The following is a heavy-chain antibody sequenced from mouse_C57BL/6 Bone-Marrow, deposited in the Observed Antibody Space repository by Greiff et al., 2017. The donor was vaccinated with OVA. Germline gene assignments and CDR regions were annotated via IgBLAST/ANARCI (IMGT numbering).Heavy chain of an antibody. CDR3: AKGSGYYGSSKDFDY. D-gene: IGHD1-1*01. CDR1: GYTFTGYW. Sequence: QVQLQQSGAELMKPGASVKLSCKATGYTFTGYWIEWVKQRPGHGLEWIGEILPGSGSTNYNEKFKGKATFTADTSSNTAYMQLSSLTTEDSAIYYCAKGSGYYGSSKDFDYWGQGTTLTVSS. J-gene: IGHJ2*01. CDR2: ILPGSGST. V-gene: IGHV1-9*01.